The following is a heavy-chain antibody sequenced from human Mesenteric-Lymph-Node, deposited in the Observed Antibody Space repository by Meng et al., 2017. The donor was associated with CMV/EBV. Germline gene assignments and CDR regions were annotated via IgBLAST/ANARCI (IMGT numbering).Heavy chain of an antibody. CDR3: ANRFGSCSRGICDA. CDR2: ISASGART. D-gene: IGHD6-19*01. CDR1: GFTFSSYA. V-gene: IGHV3-23*01. J-gene: IGHJ4*02. Sequence: ASGFTFSSYAMSWVRQAPGKGLEWVSGISASGARTYYADSVRGRFAVSRDNSKNTLYLQMSSLRAEDTAVYYCANRFGSCSRGICDAWGQGTLVTVSS.